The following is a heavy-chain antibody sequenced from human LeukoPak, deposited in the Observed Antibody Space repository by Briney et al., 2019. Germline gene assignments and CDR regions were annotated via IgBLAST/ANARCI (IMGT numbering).Heavy chain of an antibody. CDR2: IYHSGST. CDR1: GYSISSDYY. J-gene: IGHJ4*02. D-gene: IGHD4-17*01. V-gene: IGHV4-38-2*02. Sequence: KTSETLSLTCNVSGYSISSDYYWGWIRQPPGKGLECIGSIYHSGSTYYNPSLKSRVTISVDTSKNQFSLKLSSVTAADTAVYYCARLSTVTTSFDYWGQGTLVTVSS. CDR3: ARLSTVTTSFDY.